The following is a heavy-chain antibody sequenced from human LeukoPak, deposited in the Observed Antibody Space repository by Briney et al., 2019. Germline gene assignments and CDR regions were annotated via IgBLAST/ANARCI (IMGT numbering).Heavy chain of an antibody. J-gene: IGHJ3*02. Sequence: GGPLRLSCAASGFTFSTYSMNWVRQAPGEGLEWVSSIGGSSTSIYYADSVKGRFTISRDNSKNSLYLQMNSLGAEDTAVYYCARERGEVFDIWGQGTMVTVSS. CDR1: GFTFSTYS. CDR3: ARERGEVFDI. V-gene: IGHV3-21*01. CDR2: IGGSSTSI. D-gene: IGHD3-10*01.